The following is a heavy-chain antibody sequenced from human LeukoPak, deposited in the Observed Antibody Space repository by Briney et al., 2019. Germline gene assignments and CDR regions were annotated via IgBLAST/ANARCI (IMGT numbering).Heavy chain of an antibody. V-gene: IGHV1-24*01. J-gene: IGHJ4*02. Sequence: ASVKVSCKVSGYTLTELSMHWVRQAPGKGREGMGGFDPEDGETIYAQKFQGRVTMTQDTSTDTAYMELSSLRSEDTAVYYCATRVSYSSGWYVYYFDYWGQGTLVTVSS. CDR3: ATRVSYSSGWYVYYFDY. CDR2: FDPEDGET. D-gene: IGHD6-19*01. CDR1: GYTLTELS.